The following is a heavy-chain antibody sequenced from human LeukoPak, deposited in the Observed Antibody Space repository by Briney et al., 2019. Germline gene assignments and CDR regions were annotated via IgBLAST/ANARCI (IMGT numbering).Heavy chain of an antibody. J-gene: IGHJ4*02. CDR2: ISGSGGST. V-gene: IGHV3-23*01. CDR1: GFTFSSYA. CDR3: AKDLSITPYYFDY. Sequence: GGSLRLSCAASGFTFSSYAMSGVRQAPGKGLEWVSAISGSGGSTYYADSVKGRFTISRDNSKNTLYLQMNSLRAEDTAVYYCAKDLSITPYYFDYWGQGTLVTVSS. D-gene: IGHD2-15*01.